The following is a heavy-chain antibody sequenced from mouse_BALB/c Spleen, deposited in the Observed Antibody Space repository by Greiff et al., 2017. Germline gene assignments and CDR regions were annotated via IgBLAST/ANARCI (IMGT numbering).Heavy chain of an antibody. D-gene: IGHD3-2*01. CDR3: ARTRTDSSGYFDY. Sequence: QVQLQQSGAELVRPGVSVKISCKGSGYTFTDYAMHWVKQSHAKSLEWIGVISTYYGDASYNQKFKGKATMTVDKSSSTAYMELARLTSEDSAIYYCARTRTDSSGYFDYWGQGTTLTVSS. CDR1: GYTFTDYA. V-gene: IGHV1S137*01. J-gene: IGHJ2*01. CDR2: ISTYYGDA.